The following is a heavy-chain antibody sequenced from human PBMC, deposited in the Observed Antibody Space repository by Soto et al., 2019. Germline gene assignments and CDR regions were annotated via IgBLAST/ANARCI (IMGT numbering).Heavy chain of an antibody. CDR1: GITFKNYV. J-gene: IGHJ3*02. V-gene: IGHV3-23*01. D-gene: IGHD6-19*01. Sequence: QLGGSLRLSCEASGITFKNYVLSWVRQDPGKGLEWVSSISGSGSTYSADSVKGRFTISRDNSQNTLYLQMNSLRAEDTAQYYCAKDRRDIAVSAFEIWGQGTMVTVSS. CDR3: AKDRRDIAVSAFEI. CDR2: ISGSGST.